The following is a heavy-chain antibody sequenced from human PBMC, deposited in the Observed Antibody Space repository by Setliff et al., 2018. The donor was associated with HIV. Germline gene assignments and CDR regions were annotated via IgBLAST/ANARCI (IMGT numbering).Heavy chain of an antibody. J-gene: IGHJ6*02. CDR2: IKSKTDGGTT. V-gene: IGHV3-15*01. D-gene: IGHD2-15*01. CDR1: GFTFSNAW. CDR3: TTAVGSPVSWTRRSLDYYGMDV. Sequence: PGGSLRLSCAASGFTFSNAWMSWVRQATGKGLEWVGRIKSKTDGGTTDYAAPVKGRFTISRDDSKNTLYLQMNSLKTEDTAVYYCTTAVGSPVSWTRRSLDYYGMDVWGQGTTVTVSS.